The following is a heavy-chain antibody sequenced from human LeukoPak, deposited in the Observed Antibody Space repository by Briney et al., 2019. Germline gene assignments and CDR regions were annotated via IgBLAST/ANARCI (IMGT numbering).Heavy chain of an antibody. CDR2: IYYRGST. D-gene: IGHD6-19*01. V-gene: IGHV4-59*01. J-gene: IGHJ4*02. CDR3: AREAAVAGRRYFDY. Sequence: KTSETLSLTCTVSGGSINSYYWSWIRQPPGKGLEWIGYIYYRGSTNYNPSLKSRVTISVDTSKNQFSLKLSSVTAADTAVYYCAREAAVAGRRYFDYWGQGTLVTVSS. CDR1: GGSINSYY.